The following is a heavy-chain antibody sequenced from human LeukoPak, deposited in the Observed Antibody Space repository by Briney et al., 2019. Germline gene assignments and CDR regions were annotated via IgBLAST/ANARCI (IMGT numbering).Heavy chain of an antibody. D-gene: IGHD4-17*01. CDR2: ITWDSDTK. J-gene: IGHJ3*02. CDR3: ARPYGDYVDSFYI. Sequence: PGGSLRLSCAASGFTFDHYAMHWVRQPPGKVQEWVSGITWDSDTKGYADSVKGRFTISRDNAKNSLYLQLNYLRTEYMAVYYCARPYGDYVDSFYIWGQGKGVFVSS. V-gene: IGHV3-9*03. CDR1: GFTFDHYA.